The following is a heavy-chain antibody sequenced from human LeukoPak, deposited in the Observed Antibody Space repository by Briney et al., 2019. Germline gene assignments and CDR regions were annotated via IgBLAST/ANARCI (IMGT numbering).Heavy chain of an antibody. D-gene: IGHD6-13*01. Sequence: GGSPRLSCAASGFMFDDHTMHWVRQLPGKGLEWVSLISWEGSTTYYADSVKDRFTISRDTSKNSLFLQMNSLRTEDTAFYCAKARSSSWSYLESWGQGTLVTVSS. CDR2: ISWEGSTT. J-gene: IGHJ4*02. V-gene: IGHV3-43*01. CDR1: GFMFDDHT. CDR3: AKARSSSWSYLES.